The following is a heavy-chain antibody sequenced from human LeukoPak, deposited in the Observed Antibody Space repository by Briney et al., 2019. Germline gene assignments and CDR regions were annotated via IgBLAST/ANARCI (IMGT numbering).Heavy chain of an antibody. CDR3: ARGPGRYYYDSSGYSFDY. V-gene: IGHV4-34*01. Sequence: GSLRLSCAASGFTFSSYWMSWVRQAPGKGLEWIGEINHSGSTNYNPSLKSRVTISVDTSKNQFSLKLSSVTAADTAVYYCARGPGRYYYDSSGYSFDYWGQGTLVTVSS. D-gene: IGHD3-22*01. CDR2: INHSGST. CDR1: GFTFSSYW. J-gene: IGHJ4*02.